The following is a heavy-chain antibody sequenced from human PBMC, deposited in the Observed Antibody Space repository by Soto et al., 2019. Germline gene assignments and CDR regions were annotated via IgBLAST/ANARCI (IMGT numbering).Heavy chain of an antibody. CDR3: AREIWGTHPPPPYYYGMDV. Sequence: QVQLVQSGAEVKKPGASVKVSCKASGYTFTGYYMHWVRQAPGQGLEWMGWINPNSGGTNYAQKFQGWVPMTRDTSLSTAYMELSRLISDDTAVYYCAREIWGTHPPPPYYYGMDVWGQGTTVTVSS. CDR1: GYTFTGYY. V-gene: IGHV1-2*04. D-gene: IGHD7-27*01. J-gene: IGHJ6*02. CDR2: INPNSGGT.